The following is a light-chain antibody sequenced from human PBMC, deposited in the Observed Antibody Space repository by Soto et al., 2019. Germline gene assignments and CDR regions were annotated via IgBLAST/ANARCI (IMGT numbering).Light chain of an antibody. CDR3: QQYGSSPGT. Sequence: EIVLTQSPGTLSLSPGERATLSCRASQSVSSSYLAWYQQKPGQAPRLRFYGASSTATGIPDRCSGSGSGTDFTLTISRLEPEDFAVYYCQQYGSSPGTFGQWTKVEIK. J-gene: IGKJ1*01. V-gene: IGKV3-20*01. CDR2: GAS. CDR1: QSVSSSY.